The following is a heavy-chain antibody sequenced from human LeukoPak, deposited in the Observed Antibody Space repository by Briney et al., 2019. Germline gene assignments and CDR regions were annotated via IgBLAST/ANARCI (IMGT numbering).Heavy chain of an antibody. J-gene: IGHJ4*02. D-gene: IGHD3-16*01. CDR3: ARDRGPDWWGSFDF. CDR1: GYTFTGHY. V-gene: IGHV1-2*02. Sequence: ASVKVSCKASGYTFTGHYIHWVRQAPGQGLEWMGWINPNSGGTNYQQKFQDRVTMTRDTSSSTVYMELSRLRSDYTAVYYCARDRGPDWWGSFDFWGQGTLVTVSS. CDR2: INPNSGGT.